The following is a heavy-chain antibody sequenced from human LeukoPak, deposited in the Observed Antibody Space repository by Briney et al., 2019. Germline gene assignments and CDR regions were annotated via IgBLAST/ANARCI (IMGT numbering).Heavy chain of an antibody. CDR1: SGSISSPPYY. CDR3: ARGPGSATKEAFDI. Sequence: SQTLSLTCTVSSGSISSPPYYWSWIRQPAGKEVEWIGRIYSSGIFDYNPSLKSRVTLSIDTSKNSFSLRLSSVTATDTGVYYCARGPGSATKEAFDIWGQGTMVTVSS. V-gene: IGHV4-61*02. CDR2: IYSSGIF. J-gene: IGHJ3*02. D-gene: IGHD2-8*01.